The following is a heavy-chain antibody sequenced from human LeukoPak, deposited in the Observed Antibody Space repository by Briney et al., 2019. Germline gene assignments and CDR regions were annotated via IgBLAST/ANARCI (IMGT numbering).Heavy chain of an antibody. D-gene: IGHD1-26*01. J-gene: IGHJ4*02. V-gene: IGHV3-23*01. CDR3: AKDREVGATGRGSFDY. Sequence: QAGGSLRLSCAASGFTFSSFAMNWVRQAPGKGLEWVSGISGSGGSTYYADSVKGRFTISRDNSKNTLYLQMNSLRAEDTAVYYCAKDREVGATGRGSFDYWGQGTLVTVSS. CDR2: ISGSGGST. CDR1: GFTFSSFA.